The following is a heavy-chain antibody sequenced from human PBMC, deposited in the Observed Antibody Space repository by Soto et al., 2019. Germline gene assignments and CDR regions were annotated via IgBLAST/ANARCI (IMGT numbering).Heavy chain of an antibody. CDR1: GGSISSRTYF. V-gene: IGHV4-31*03. CDR2: IYYSGST. Sequence: QVQLQESGPGLVQPSQSLSLTCTVSGGSISSRTYFWSWIRQHPGKGLEWIGYIYYSGSTYYTPSRMSRVTISADTSKYQFSLRLSSVTAADSAVSYCASSIMITFGGVIVIPRNFDTWGQGTLVTVSS. CDR3: ASSIMITFGGVIVIPRNFDT. J-gene: IGHJ4*02. D-gene: IGHD3-16*02.